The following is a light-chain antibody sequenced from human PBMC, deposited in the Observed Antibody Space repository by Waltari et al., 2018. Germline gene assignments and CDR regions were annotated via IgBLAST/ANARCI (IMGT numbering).Light chain of an antibody. V-gene: IGLV2-23*01. CDR1: RRDVGSYNL. CDR2: EGS. CDR3: CSYAGSSIVV. Sequence: QSALTQPASVSGSPGQSITISCTGTRRDVGSYNLFSWYQQHPGKAPKLMIYEGSKRPSGVSNRFSGSKSGNTASLTISGLQAEDEADYYCCSYAGSSIVVFGGGTKLTVL. J-gene: IGLJ2*01.